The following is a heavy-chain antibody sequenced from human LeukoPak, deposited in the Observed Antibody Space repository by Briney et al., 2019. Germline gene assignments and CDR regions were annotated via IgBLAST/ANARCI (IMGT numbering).Heavy chain of an antibody. CDR3: ARGSGVRYFDWAPVD. J-gene: IGHJ4*02. CDR1: GFTFSSYA. V-gene: IGHV3-30-3*01. Sequence: PGRSLRLSCAASGFTFSSYAMHWVRQAPGKGLEWVAVISYDGSNKYYADSVKGRFTISRDNAKNSLYLQMNSLRAEDTAVYYCARGSGVRYFDWAPVDWGQGTLVTVSS. D-gene: IGHD3-9*01. CDR2: ISYDGSNK.